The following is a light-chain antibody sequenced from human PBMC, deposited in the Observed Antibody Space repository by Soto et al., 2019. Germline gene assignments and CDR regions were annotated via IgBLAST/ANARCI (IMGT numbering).Light chain of an antibody. Sequence: EMVLTQSPGTLSLSPGERATLSCRASQSVSSSYLAWYQQKPGQAHRLLIYGASSMDTGIPDRFSGSAYGTDFNLIISRMEPEDFAEYYWQRYGRSGYTFGQGTNQQIK. CDR3: QRYGRSGYT. CDR1: QSVSSSY. V-gene: IGKV3-20*01. CDR2: GAS. J-gene: IGKJ2*01.